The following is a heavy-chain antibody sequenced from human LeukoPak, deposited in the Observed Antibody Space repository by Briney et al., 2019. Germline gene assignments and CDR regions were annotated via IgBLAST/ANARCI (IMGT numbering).Heavy chain of an antibody. CDR1: GFTFINYA. Sequence: GSLRLSCAASGFTFINYAMAWVCQAPGKGLECVSAISGSGGSTYNADSVKGRLTISRDNSQSTLYLQMNSLRAEDTAVYYCAKALYGSGSYTFDYWGPGNLGSVSS. V-gene: IGHV3-23*01. D-gene: IGHD3-10*01. CDR3: AKALYGSGSYTFDY. J-gene: IGHJ4*02. CDR2: ISGSGGST.